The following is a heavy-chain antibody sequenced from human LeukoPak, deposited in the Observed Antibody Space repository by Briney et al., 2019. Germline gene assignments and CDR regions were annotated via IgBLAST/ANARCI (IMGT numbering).Heavy chain of an antibody. CDR3: ARVGNWSYWYHFDY. J-gene: IGHJ4*02. CDR2: ISRSGTTV. CDR1: TFTFSGHG. V-gene: IGHV3-48*04. Sequence: GGSLRLSCTASTFTFSGHGMTWVRQAPGKGLEWISYISRSGTTVSYADPVKARFTITRDNAKNSLFLQMDSLRAEDTAVYYCARVGNWSYWYHFDYWGQGALVTVSS. D-gene: IGHD1-7*01.